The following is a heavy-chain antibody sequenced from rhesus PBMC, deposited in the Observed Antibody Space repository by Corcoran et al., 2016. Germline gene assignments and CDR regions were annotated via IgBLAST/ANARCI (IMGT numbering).Heavy chain of an antibody. CDR3: ARRGSGSPFDY. D-gene: IGHD6-31*01. V-gene: IGHV4-99*01. CDR1: GCSLSSGYY. Sequence: QVQLQRSAPGRVKPPAHLSLTSSVSGCSLSSGYYWAWLRQPPGKGLEYIGDISGSSGSTDYNPSLKSRVTISKDTSKNQFSLKLSSVTAADTAVYYCARRGSGSPFDYWGQGVLVTVSS. J-gene: IGHJ4*01. CDR2: ISGSSGST.